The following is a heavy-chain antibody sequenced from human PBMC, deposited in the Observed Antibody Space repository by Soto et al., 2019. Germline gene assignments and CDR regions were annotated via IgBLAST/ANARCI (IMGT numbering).Heavy chain of an antibody. J-gene: IGHJ6*02. CDR1: GGTFSSYA. CDR2: IIPIFGTA. Sequence: QVQLVQSGAEVKKPGSSVKVSCKASGGTFSSYAISWVRQAPGQGLEWMGGIIPIFGTANYAQKFQGRVTITADESTITAYMELSSLRSEDTAVYYCASLYYDFWCGYYPTAAYYYGMDVWGQGTTVTVSS. V-gene: IGHV1-69*01. D-gene: IGHD3-3*01. CDR3: ASLYYDFWCGYYPTAAYYYGMDV.